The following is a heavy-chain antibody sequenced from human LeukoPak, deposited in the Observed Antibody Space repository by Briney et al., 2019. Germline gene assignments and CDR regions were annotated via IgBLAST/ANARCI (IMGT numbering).Heavy chain of an antibody. Sequence: GGPLRLSCGASGFPFSDAWMNWVRRAPGKAVEWVGRIKSRNRGETVDYAAPVKGRFTISRDDSKTTVYLQMNSLKTEDTAIYYCTTDGSTTLSNTFDYWGQGTLVTVSS. J-gene: IGHJ4*02. V-gene: IGHV3-15*01. CDR1: GFPFSDAW. D-gene: IGHD1-26*01. CDR2: IKSRNRGETV. CDR3: TTDGSTTLSNTFDY.